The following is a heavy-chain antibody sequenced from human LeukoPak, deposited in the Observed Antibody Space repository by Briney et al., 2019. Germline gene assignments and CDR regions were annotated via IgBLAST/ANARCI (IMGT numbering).Heavy chain of an antibody. J-gene: IGHJ3*01. CDR2: ISGSAEKT. V-gene: IGHV3-23*01. Sequence: GGSLRLSCAASGFAFSSHAMTWVRQAPGEGLEWVSSISGSAEKTYYADSVKGRFTISRDSSQKILNLQMDNLRVEDTAIYYCARGSTYDFWSGDALDVWGQGTMVTVAS. CDR1: GFAFSSHA. D-gene: IGHD3-3*01. CDR3: ARGSTYDFWSGDALDV.